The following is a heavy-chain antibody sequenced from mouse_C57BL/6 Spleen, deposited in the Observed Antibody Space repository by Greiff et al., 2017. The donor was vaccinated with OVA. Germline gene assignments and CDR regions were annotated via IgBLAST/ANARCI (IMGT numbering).Heavy chain of an antibody. J-gene: IGHJ4*01. CDR1: GFTFSDYY. D-gene: IGHD2-4*01. CDR2: INYDGSST. Sequence: EVQLVESEGGLVQPGSSMKLSCTASGFTFSDYYMAWVRQVPEKGLEWVANINYDGSSTYYLDSLKSRFIISRDNAKNILYLQMSSLKSEDTATYYCARDVGLRAMDYWGQGTSVTVSS. CDR3: ARDVGLRAMDY. V-gene: IGHV5-16*01.